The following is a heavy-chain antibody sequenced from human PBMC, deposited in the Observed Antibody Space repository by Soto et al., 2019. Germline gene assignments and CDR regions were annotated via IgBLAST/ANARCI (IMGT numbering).Heavy chain of an antibody. CDR3: ARSGAYCTSITCLFDSF. D-gene: IGHD2-8*01. CDR1: GYTFTSYG. Sequence: QAQLVQSGGEVKKPGASVKVSCRASGYTFTSYGYAWVRQAPGQGLEWMGWISAYNGDTNYAQKCQDRVPLTTDTSTTTAHMELRNLGSDDTAVYYCARSGAYCTSITCLFDSFWGLGTLVTVSS. CDR2: ISAYNGDT. J-gene: IGHJ4*02. V-gene: IGHV1-18*01.